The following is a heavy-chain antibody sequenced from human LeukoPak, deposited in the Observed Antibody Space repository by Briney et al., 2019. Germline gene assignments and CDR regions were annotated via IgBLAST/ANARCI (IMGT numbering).Heavy chain of an antibody. CDR1: GFTFSDYY. V-gene: IGHV3-11*04. CDR2: ISSSGSTI. D-gene: IGHD3-22*01. J-gene: IGHJ6*03. CDR3: ARAYYYDSSGYYPQYYYYMDV. Sequence: PGGSLRLSCAASGFTFSDYYMSWIRQAPGKGLEWVSYISSSGSTIYYADSVKGRFTISRDNAKNSLYLQMNSLRAEDTAVYYCARAYYYDSSGYYPQYYYYMDVWGKGTTVTVSS.